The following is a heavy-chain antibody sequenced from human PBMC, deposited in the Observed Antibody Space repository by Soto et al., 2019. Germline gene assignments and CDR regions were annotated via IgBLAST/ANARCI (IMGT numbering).Heavy chain of an antibody. J-gene: IGHJ4*02. V-gene: IGHV3-21*01. Sequence: PGGSLRLSCAASGFTFSSYSMNWVRQAPGKGLEWVSSISSSSSYIYYADSVKGRFTISRDNAKNSLYLQMNSLRAEDTAVYYCARDRGWEVPFDYWGQGTLVTVSS. CDR1: GFTFSSYS. D-gene: IGHD1-26*01. CDR2: ISSSSSYI. CDR3: ARDRGWEVPFDY.